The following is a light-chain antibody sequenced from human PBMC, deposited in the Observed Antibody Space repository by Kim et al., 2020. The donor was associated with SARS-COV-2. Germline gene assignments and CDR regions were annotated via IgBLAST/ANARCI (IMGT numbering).Light chain of an antibody. Sequence: DVQMTQTPSSLSASVGDRVTITCQASQDIANYLNWYQQKPGKAPKVLINDAYNLETGVPSRFSGSGYGTDFTFTISSLQPEDIATYYCQQHDNIPLTFGGGTKVDIK. CDR2: DAY. J-gene: IGKJ4*01. CDR1: QDIANY. CDR3: QQHDNIPLT. V-gene: IGKV1-33*01.